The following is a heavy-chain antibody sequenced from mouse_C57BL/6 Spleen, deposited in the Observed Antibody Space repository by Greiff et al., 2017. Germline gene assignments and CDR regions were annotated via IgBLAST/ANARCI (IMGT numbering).Heavy chain of an antibody. J-gene: IGHJ4*01. V-gene: IGHV1-5*01. D-gene: IGHD2-4*01. CDR1: GYTFTSYW. Sequence: EVQLQQSGTVLARPGASVKMSCKTSGYTFTSYWMHWVKQRPGQGLEWIGAIYPGNSDTSYNQKFKGKAKLTAVTSASTAYMELSSLTNEDSAVYYCTRSGLYDYDDYYAMDYWGQGTSVTVSS. CDR2: IYPGNSDT. CDR3: TRSGLYDYDDYYAMDY.